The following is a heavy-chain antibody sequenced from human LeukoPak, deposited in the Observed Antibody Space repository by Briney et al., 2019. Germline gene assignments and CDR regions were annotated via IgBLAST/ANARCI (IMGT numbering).Heavy chain of an antibody. CDR3: ARATKGTTVTTSRRYNWFDP. D-gene: IGHD4-17*01. CDR1: GGSFSGYY. CDR2: INHSGSI. J-gene: IGHJ5*02. V-gene: IGHV4-34*01. Sequence: SETLSLTCAVYGGSFSGYYWSWIRQPPGKGLEWIGEINHSGSINYNPSLKSRVTISVDTSKNQFSLKLSSVTAADTAVYYCARATKGTTVTTSRRYNWFDPWGQGTLVTVSS.